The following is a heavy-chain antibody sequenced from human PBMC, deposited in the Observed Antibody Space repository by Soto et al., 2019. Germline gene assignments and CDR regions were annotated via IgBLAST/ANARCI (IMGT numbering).Heavy chain of an antibody. CDR1: GFTCSSYG. D-gene: IGHD3-3*01. Sequence: QVQLVESGGGVVQPGRSLRLSCAASGFTCSSYGMHWVRQAPGKGLEWVAVIWYDGSNKYYADSVKGRFTISRDNSKNTLYLQMNSLRAEDTAVYYCAREAAVLRFMEWLLPYYYYYGMDVWGQGTTVTVSS. CDR2: IWYDGSNK. J-gene: IGHJ6*02. V-gene: IGHV3-33*01. CDR3: AREAAVLRFMEWLLPYYYYYGMDV.